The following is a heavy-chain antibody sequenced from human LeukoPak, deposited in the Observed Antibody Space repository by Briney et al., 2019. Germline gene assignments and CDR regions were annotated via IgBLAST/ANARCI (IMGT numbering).Heavy chain of an antibody. Sequence: SGPTLVKPTQTLTLTCTFSGVSLSTSGVAVGWIRQPPGKALEWLALIDWDDDKYYSTSLRTRLTISKDTSKNRVVLTMTNMDPVDTATYYCARVSEARGDSFGYYYYGLDVWGQGTTVTVSS. CDR1: GVSLSTSGVA. D-gene: IGHD3-3*01. V-gene: IGHV2-70*12. CDR3: ARVSEARGDSFGYYYYGLDV. CDR2: IDWDDDK. J-gene: IGHJ6*02.